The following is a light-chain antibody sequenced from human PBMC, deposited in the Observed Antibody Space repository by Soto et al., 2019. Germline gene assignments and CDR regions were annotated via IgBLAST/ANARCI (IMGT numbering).Light chain of an antibody. CDR3: EQYDSAPYT. J-gene: IGKJ2*01. CDR1: QSVSSTY. Sequence: EIVLTQSPGTLSLSPGERATLSCRASQSVSSTYLAWYQHKPGQAPRLLIYGASSRETGIPDRFSGSGSGTNCTLTISRLEPEDFALYYCEQYDSAPYTFGQGTKLEIK. V-gene: IGKV3-20*01. CDR2: GAS.